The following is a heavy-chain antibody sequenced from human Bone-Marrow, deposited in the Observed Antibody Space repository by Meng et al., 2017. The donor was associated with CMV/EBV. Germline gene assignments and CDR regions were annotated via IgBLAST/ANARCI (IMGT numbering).Heavy chain of an antibody. CDR2: INPNSNGT. D-gene: IGHD6-6*01. V-gene: IGHV1-2*02. J-gene: IGHJ6*02. CDR1: GYSFTDYY. CDR3: ARDFSSSRDFYYYGMDV. Sequence: ASVKVSCKASGYSFTDYYMHWVRQAPGQGLEWMGWINPNSNGTNYAQKFQGRVTMTRDTSISTAYMELSRLTSDDTAVYYCARDFSSSRDFYYYGMDVWGQGTTVTVSS.